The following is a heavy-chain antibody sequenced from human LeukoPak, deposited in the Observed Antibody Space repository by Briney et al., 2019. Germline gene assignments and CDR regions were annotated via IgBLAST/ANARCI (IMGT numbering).Heavy chain of an antibody. Sequence: SQTLSLTCTVSGGSISSGGYYWGWIRQPPGKGLEWIGEINHSGSTNYNPSLKSLVTISVDTSKTQFSLKLSSVTAADTAVYYCATKMHYYYYVMDVWGQGTTVTVSS. V-gene: IGHV4-39*07. CDR2: INHSGST. CDR1: GGSISSGGYY. CDR3: ATKMHYYYYVMDV. J-gene: IGHJ6*02.